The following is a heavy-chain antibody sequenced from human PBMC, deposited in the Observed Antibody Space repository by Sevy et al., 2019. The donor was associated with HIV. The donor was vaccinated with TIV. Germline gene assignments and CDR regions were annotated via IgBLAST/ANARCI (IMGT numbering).Heavy chain of an antibody. CDR2: INPNSGGT. CDR3: ARDIRGSYSYGFLGSVY. J-gene: IGHJ4*02. Sequence: ASVKVSCKASGYTFTGYYMHWVRQAPGQGLEWMGWINPNSGGTNYAQTFQGRVTMTRDTSISTAYMELSRLRSDDTAVYYCARDIRGSYSYGFLGSVYWGQGTLVTVSS. CDR1: GYTFTGYY. D-gene: IGHD5-18*01. V-gene: IGHV1-2*02.